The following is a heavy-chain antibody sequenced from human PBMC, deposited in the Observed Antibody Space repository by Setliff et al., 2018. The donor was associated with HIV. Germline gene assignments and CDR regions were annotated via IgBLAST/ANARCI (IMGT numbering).Heavy chain of an antibody. CDR1: GGSISTSSYY. V-gene: IGHV4-39*07. CDR3: ARDPHYFDTSGHYSWFYFDY. CDR2: IYYSGST. D-gene: IGHD3-22*01. Sequence: SETLSLTCNVSGGSISTSSYYWIWVRQPPGEGLEWIGNIYYSGSTYYNPSLRSRVTVSAATSKNQFSLKLTSVTAADTAVYFCARDPHYFDTSGHYSWFYFDYWGQGTLVTVSS. J-gene: IGHJ4*02.